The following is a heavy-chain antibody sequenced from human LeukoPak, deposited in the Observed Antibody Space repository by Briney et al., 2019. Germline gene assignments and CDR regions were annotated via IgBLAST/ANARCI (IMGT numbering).Heavy chain of an antibody. V-gene: IGHV3-23*01. CDR3: AKIPVSYSSGWSNFDY. CDR2: ISASGGST. Sequence: GGSLRLSCAASGLTFSSYAMSWVRQAPGKRLEWVSGISASGGSTYYADSVKGRFTISRNNSKNTLYLQMNSLRAEDTAVYYCAKIPVSYSSGWSNFDYWGQGTLVTVSS. J-gene: IGHJ4*02. CDR1: GLTFSSYA. D-gene: IGHD6-19*01.